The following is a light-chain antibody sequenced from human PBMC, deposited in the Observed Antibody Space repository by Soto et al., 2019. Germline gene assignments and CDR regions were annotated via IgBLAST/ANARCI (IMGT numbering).Light chain of an antibody. CDR2: DVS. J-gene: IGLJ1*01. CDR3: CSYTTSNTRQIV. V-gene: IGLV2-14*01. Sequence: QSALTQPASVSGSPGQSLTISCTGTSSDVGGYNYVSWYQQHPGKAPKFMIYDVSNRPSGVSNRFSGSKSGNTASLTISGLQAEDEADYYCCSYTTSNTRQIVFGXGTKVTVL. CDR1: SSDVGGYNY.